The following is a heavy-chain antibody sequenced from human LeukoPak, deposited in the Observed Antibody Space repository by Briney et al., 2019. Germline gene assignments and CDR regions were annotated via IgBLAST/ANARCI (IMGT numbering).Heavy chain of an antibody. CDR3: ARGYYYDSSGSNWFDP. D-gene: IGHD3-22*01. J-gene: IGHJ5*02. V-gene: IGHV1-8*01. CDR1: GYTFTSYD. CDR2: MNPNSGNT. Sequence: ASVKVSCKASGYTFTSYDINCVRQATGQGLEWMGWMNPNSGNTGYAQKFQGRVTMTRNTSISTAYMELSSLRSEDTAVYYCARGYYYDSSGSNWFDPWGQGTLVTVSS.